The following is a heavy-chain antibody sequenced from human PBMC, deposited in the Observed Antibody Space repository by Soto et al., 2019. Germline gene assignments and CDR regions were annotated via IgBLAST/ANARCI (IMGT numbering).Heavy chain of an antibody. Sequence: PFVTMSLTSTVSEGSISIGDYYWSWIRQPPGNCLEWIGYIYYSGSTYYNPSLKSRVTISVDTSKNQFSLKLSSVTAADTAVYYCARDFPFSSYYYDSSGSKYYFDYWGQGTLVTVSS. CDR1: EGSISIGDYY. J-gene: IGHJ4*02. CDR3: ARDFPFSSYYYDSSGSKYYFDY. CDR2: IYYSGST. V-gene: IGHV4-30-4*01. D-gene: IGHD3-22*01.